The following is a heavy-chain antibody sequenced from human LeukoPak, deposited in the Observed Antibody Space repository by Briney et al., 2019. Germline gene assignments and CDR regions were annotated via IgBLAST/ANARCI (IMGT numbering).Heavy chain of an antibody. CDR3: ARDRSYYGSGSYFDY. D-gene: IGHD3-10*01. J-gene: IGHJ4*02. V-gene: IGHV3-53*01. Sequence: PGGSLRLSCAASGFTVGSNYMSWVRQAPGKGLEWVSVIYSGGSTYYAGSVKGRFTISRDNSKNTLYLQMNSLRAEDTAVYYCARDRSYYGSGSYFDYWGQGTLVTVSS. CDR2: IYSGGST. CDR1: GFTVGSNY.